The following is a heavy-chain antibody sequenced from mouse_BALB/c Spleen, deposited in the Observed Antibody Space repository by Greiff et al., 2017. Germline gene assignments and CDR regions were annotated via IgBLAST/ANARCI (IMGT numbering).Heavy chain of an antibody. D-gene: IGHD2-2*01. Sequence: DVQLQESGPGLVKPSQSLSLTCTVTGYSITSDYAWNWIRQFPGNKLEWMGYISYSGSTSYNPSLKSRISITRDTSKNQFFLQLNSVTTEDTATYYCAREGYYWYFDVWGAGTTVTVSS. CDR2: ISYSGST. CDR3: AREGYYWYFDV. J-gene: IGHJ1*01. CDR1: GYSITSDYA. V-gene: IGHV3-2*02.